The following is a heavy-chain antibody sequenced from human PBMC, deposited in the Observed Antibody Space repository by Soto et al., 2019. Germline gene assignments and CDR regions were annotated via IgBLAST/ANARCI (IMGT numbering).Heavy chain of an antibody. CDR1: GFTLTSYG. CDR3: SKDGATAGIHYYGMDI. D-gene: IGHD1-1*01. V-gene: IGHV3-23*01. Sequence: PWGSLRLSCEVSGFTLTSYGMSLFRHSPYKWLEWVSTIGRSGDTFYADSVRGRFTISRDNSKNTVFLQMNSLRAEDTALYFCSKDGATAGIHYYGMDIWGQGTTVTVSS. J-gene: IGHJ6*02. CDR2: IGRSGDT.